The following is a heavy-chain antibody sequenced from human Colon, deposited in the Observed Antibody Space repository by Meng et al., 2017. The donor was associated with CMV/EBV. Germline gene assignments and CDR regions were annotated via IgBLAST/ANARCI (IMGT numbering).Heavy chain of an antibody. CDR1: GYTFTGSY. V-gene: IGHV1-2*02. Sequence: QGEKVQCGAEVKKPGASGKVSCKASGYTFTGSYIQWVRQAPGQGLEWMGWINPKSGDTIYEQKFQGRVTMTRDTSISTVYMDLNSLRSDDTAVYFCARDLWSGSSDYFDYWGQGTLVTVSS. J-gene: IGHJ4*02. D-gene: IGHD3-3*01. CDR3: ARDLWSGSSDYFDY. CDR2: INPKSGDT.